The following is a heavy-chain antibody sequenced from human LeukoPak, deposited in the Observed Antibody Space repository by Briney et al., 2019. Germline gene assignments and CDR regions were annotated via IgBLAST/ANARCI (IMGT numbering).Heavy chain of an antibody. D-gene: IGHD6-19*01. Sequence: GGSLRLSCAASGFTFSSYAMNWVRQAPGKGLEWVSVISSSGGTTYYSDSVKGRFIISRGNSKNTLYLQMNSPRAEDTAVYYCAKAGIAVPATPEYCGQGTQVTVSS. V-gene: IGHV3-23*01. CDR3: AKAGIAVPATPEY. CDR2: ISSSGGTT. J-gene: IGHJ4*02. CDR1: GFTFSSYA.